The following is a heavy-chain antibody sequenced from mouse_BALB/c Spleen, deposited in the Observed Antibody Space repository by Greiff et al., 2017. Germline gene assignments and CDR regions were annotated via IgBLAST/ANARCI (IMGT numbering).Heavy chain of an antibody. CDR2: IRNKANGYTT. CDR1: GFTFTDYY. V-gene: IGHV7-3*02. CDR3: ARPYYGYYYAMDY. D-gene: IGHD1-2*01. J-gene: IGHJ4*01. Sequence: DVKLVESGGGLVQPGGSLRLSCATSGFTFTDYYMSWVRQPPGKALEWLGFIRNKANGYTTEYSASVKGRFTISRDNSQSILYLQMNTLRAEDSATYYCARPYYGYYYAMDYWGQGTSVTVSS.